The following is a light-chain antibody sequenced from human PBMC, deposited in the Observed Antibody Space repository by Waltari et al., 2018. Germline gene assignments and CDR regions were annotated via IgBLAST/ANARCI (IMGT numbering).Light chain of an antibody. CDR2: DVS. CDR1: ISDVGRYHY. CDR3: SSYITTNTLEL. V-gene: IGLV2-14*03. J-gene: IGLJ2*01. Sequence: QSALTQPASVSGSPGQSITISCTGTISDVGRYHYVSWYQQHPGKAPKLMIYDVSYRPSGVSNRFSGSKSGNTASLTISGLQAEDEADYYCSSYITTNTLELFGGGTSLTVL.